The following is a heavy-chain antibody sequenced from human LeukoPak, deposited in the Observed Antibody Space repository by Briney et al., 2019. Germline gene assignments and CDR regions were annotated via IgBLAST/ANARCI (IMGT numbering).Heavy chain of an antibody. Sequence: PGGSLRLSCAASGFTFSSYWMSWVRQAPGKGLEWVANIKQDGSEKYYVDSVKGRFTISRDNAKNSLYLQMNSLRAEDTAVYYCARDAGVGQQLAPVHQVGMDVWGQGTTVTVSS. CDR2: IKQDGSEK. J-gene: IGHJ6*02. V-gene: IGHV3-7*01. CDR3: ARDAGVGQQLAPVHQVGMDV. CDR1: GFTFSSYW. D-gene: IGHD6-13*01.